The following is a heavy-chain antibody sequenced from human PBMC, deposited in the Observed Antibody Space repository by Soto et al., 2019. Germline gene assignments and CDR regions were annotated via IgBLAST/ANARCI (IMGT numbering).Heavy chain of an antibody. V-gene: IGHV3-23*01. J-gene: IGHJ4*02. CDR3: AKDSNKYSSSRRGRYFDY. CDR2: ISGGGSNT. D-gene: IGHD4-4*01. CDR1: GYPFRSYV. Sequence: GGTLRLSCTASGYPFRSYVMSWVRQAPGTGLEWVSGISGGGSNTFYADYVKGRFTISRDNSKNTLLLQMNSLGAEDTAVYYCAKDSNKYSSSRRGRYFDYWGQGIGVTVSS.